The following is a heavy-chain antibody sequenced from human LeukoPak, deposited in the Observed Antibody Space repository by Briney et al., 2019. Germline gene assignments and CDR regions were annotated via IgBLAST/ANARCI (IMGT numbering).Heavy chain of an antibody. CDR2: ISGSGRST. V-gene: IGHV3-23*01. CDR3: AKGSGIAVAGNFDY. D-gene: IGHD6-19*01. CDR1: GFTFSSYA. J-gene: IGHJ4*02. Sequence: GGSLRLSCAASGFTFSSYAMSWVRQAPGKGLEWVSAISGSGRSTYYADSVKGRFTISRDNSKNTLYLQMNSLRAEDTAVYYCAKGSGIAVAGNFDYWGQGTLVTVSS.